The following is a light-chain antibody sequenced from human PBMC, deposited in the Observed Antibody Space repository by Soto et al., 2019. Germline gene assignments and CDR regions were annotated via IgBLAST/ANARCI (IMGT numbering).Light chain of an antibody. CDR3: QQRSNWPT. CDR2: DAS. CDR1: QSVSSY. Sequence: EIVLTQSPATLSLSPGERATLSCRASQSVSSYLAWYQQKPGQAPRLLIYDASNSATGIPARFSGSWSGTDFTLTISSLEPEDFAVYYCQQRSNWPTFGQGTKVEIK. V-gene: IGKV3-11*01. J-gene: IGKJ1*01.